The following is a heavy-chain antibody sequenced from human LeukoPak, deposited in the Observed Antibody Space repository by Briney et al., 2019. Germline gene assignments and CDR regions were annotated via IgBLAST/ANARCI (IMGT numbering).Heavy chain of an antibody. Sequence: SVKVSCKTSGYTFNDYYIHWVRQAPGQGLEWMGGIIPIFGTANYAQKFQGRVTITTDESTSTAYMELSSLRSEDTAVYYCARDDYGDYVGGGADYWGQGTLVTVSS. CDR1: GYTFNDYY. CDR2: IIPIFGTA. V-gene: IGHV1-69*05. J-gene: IGHJ4*02. D-gene: IGHD4-17*01. CDR3: ARDDYGDYVGGGADY.